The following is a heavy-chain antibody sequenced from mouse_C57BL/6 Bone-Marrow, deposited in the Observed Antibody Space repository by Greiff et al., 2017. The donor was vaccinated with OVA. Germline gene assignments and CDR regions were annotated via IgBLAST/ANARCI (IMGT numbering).Heavy chain of an antibody. Sequence: VQLQQPGAELVMPGASVKLSCKASGYTFTSYWMHWVKQRPGQGLEWIGEIDPSDSYTNYNQKFKGKSTLTVDKSSSTAYMELRSLTSEDTAVYYCARDPNYYGSSWYFDVWGTGTTVTVSS. J-gene: IGHJ1*03. V-gene: IGHV1-69*01. CDR2: IDPSDSYT. D-gene: IGHD1-1*01. CDR1: GYTFTSYW. CDR3: ARDPNYYGSSWYFDV.